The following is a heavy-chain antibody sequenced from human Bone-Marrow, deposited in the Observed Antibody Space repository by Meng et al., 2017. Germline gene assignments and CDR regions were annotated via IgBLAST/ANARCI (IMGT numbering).Heavy chain of an antibody. D-gene: IGHD3-22*01. CDR2: IYHSGST. CDR1: GGPISSSNW. CDR3: ARDSRTYYYDSSGYTFDY. Sequence: GQLKESGLGRVKPSGVLSLRCAVSGGPISSSNWWSWVRQRPGKGLEWIGEIYHSGSTNYNLYLKSRVTISVDKSKNQFSLKLSSVTAADTAVYYCARDSRTYYYDSSGYTFDYWGQGTLVTVSS. V-gene: IGHV4-4*02. J-gene: IGHJ4*02.